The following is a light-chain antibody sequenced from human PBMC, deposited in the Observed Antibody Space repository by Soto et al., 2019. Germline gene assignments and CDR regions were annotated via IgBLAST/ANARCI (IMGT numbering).Light chain of an antibody. V-gene: IGKV3-20*01. Sequence: ENVLTQSPGTLSLSPGERATLSCRASQSVSRSFLAWYQQKPGQAPRLLIYGASSRATGIPDRFSGSGSGKDFTLTINSLEPEDFAVYYCQQYVSSPWTFGQGTKVEIK. J-gene: IGKJ1*01. CDR3: QQYVSSPWT. CDR2: GAS. CDR1: QSVSRSF.